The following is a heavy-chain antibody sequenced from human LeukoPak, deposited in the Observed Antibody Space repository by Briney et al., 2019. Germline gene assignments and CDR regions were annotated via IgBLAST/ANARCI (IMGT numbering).Heavy chain of an antibody. CDR3: VRDKLVGPSRLDH. J-gene: IGHJ4*02. V-gene: IGHV3-48*01. CDR1: GFTLSSYN. CDR2: IRNSGNTI. Sequence: KSGGSLRLSCAVSGFTLSSYNMNWVRQAPGKGLEWVSYIRNSGNTIYYADSVKGRFTISRDPAKNSLYLQMNSLRVEDTAVYYCVRDKLVGPSRLDHWGQGTLVTVSS. D-gene: IGHD1-26*01.